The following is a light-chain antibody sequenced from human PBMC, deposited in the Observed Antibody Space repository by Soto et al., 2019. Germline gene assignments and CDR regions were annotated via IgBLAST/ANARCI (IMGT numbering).Light chain of an antibody. CDR1: PGISSY. Sequence: IWMTQCPSLLSAATGDRCTISCRMSPGISSYLAWYQQKPGKAPELLIYAASTLQSGVPSRFSGSGSGTDFTLTISCLQSEDFATYYCQQLFDSPITFGQGTRLEIK. V-gene: IGKV1D-8*01. CDR3: QQLFDSPIT. CDR2: AAS. J-gene: IGKJ5*01.